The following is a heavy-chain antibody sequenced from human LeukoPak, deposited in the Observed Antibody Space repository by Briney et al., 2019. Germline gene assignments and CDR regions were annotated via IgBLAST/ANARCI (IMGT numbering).Heavy chain of an antibody. CDR3: ARQVGASYYFDY. Sequence: SETLSLTCAVSGGSISSYYWSWVRQPPGKGLEWIGYIYYSGSTNYNPSLKSRVTISVDTSKNQFSLKLSSVTAADTAAYYCARQVGASYYFDYWGQGTLVTVSS. CDR2: IYYSGST. J-gene: IGHJ4*02. D-gene: IGHD1-26*01. V-gene: IGHV4-59*08. CDR1: GGSISSYY.